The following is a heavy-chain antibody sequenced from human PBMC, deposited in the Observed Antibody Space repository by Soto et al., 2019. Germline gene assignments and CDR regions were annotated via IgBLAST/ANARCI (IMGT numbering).Heavy chain of an antibody. Sequence: SETLSLTFTVSAGSISSYYWSWIRQPPGKGLEWIGYIYYSGSTNYNPSLKSRVTISVDTCKNQFSLKLRSVTAADTAVYYCESGPENGGVLYCYCGMDVWGQGTTVTVSS. J-gene: IGHJ6*02. CDR3: ESGPENGGVLYCYCGMDV. D-gene: IGHD3-10*01. CDR2: IYYSGST. V-gene: IGHV4-59*01. CDR1: AGSISSYY.